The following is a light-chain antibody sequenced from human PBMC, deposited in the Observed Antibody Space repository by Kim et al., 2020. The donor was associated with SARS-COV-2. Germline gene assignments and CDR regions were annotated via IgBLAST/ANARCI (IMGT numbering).Light chain of an antibody. CDR3: QQSYRSPST. Sequence: ASVGDRVTITCRTSQSINSYLNWYHQKPGKAPKLLIYAASTLQRGVPSRFSGSGSGTDFTLTISSLQPEDFATYYCQQSYRSPSTFGQGTKVDIK. CDR1: QSINSY. V-gene: IGKV1-39*01. J-gene: IGKJ1*01. CDR2: AAS.